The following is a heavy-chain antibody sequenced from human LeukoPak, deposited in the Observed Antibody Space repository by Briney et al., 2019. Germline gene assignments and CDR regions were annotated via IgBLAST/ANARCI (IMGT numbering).Heavy chain of an antibody. CDR1: GYSISSGYY. Sequence: PSETLSPTCTASGYSISSGYYWGWIRQPPGKGLEWIGEINHSGSTNYNPSLKSRVTISVDTSKNQFSLKLSSVTAADTAVYYCARAAAGFRGYAFDIWGQGTMVTVSS. CDR3: ARAAAGFRGYAFDI. J-gene: IGHJ3*02. V-gene: IGHV4-38-2*02. CDR2: INHSGST. D-gene: IGHD6-13*01.